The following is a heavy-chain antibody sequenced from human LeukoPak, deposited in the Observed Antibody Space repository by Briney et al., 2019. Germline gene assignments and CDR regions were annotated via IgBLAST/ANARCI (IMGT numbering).Heavy chain of an antibody. CDR3: ARVVSWFGIYYFDY. J-gene: IGHJ4*02. Sequence: PSETLSLTCTVSGGSISSYYWSWIRQPAGKGLEWIGRVYTSGSTNYNPSLKSRVTMSVDTSKNQFSLKLSSVTAADTAVYYCARVVSWFGIYYFDYWGQGTLVTVSS. CDR2: VYTSGST. CDR1: GGSISSYY. D-gene: IGHD3-10*01. V-gene: IGHV4-4*07.